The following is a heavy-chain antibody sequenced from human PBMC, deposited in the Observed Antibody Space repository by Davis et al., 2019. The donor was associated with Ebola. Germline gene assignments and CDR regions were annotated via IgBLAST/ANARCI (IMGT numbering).Heavy chain of an antibody. CDR2: IYPGDSDV. CDR3: ARQGSRGRIDLRSKWFDP. J-gene: IGHJ5*02. V-gene: IGHV5-51*01. D-gene: IGHD3-10*01. CDR1: GYTFTSQW. Sequence: GESLKISCKASGYTFTSQWITWVRQMPGKGLEWMGTIYPGDSDVRYSPSFQGQVTISVDKSINTAYLQWSSLEASDTAMYYGARQGSRGRIDLRSKWFDPWGQGTLVTVSS.